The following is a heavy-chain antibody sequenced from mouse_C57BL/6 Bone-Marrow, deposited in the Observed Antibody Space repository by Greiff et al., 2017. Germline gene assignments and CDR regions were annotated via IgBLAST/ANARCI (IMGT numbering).Heavy chain of an antibody. CDR3: ARGSVYGSSLDAMDY. V-gene: IGHV14-2*01. J-gene: IGHJ4*01. CDR2: IDPEDGET. D-gene: IGHD1-1*01. Sequence: EVQLQQSGAELVKPGASVKLSCTASGFNIKDYYMHWVKQRTEQGLEWIGRIDPEDGETKYAPKFQGKATITADTSSNTAYLQISSLTSEDTAVYSFARGSVYGSSLDAMDYWGQGTSVTVSS. CDR1: GFNIKDYY.